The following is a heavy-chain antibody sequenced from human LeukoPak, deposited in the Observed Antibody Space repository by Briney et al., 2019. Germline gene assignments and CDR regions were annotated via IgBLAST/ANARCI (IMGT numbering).Heavy chain of an antibody. CDR2: ISGSGGST. J-gene: IGHJ4*02. D-gene: IGHD6-19*01. V-gene: IGHV3-23*01. CDR3: AKVGSSGWYSYYFDY. Sequence: GGSLRLSCAASGFTFSSYAMSWVRQAPGKGLEWVSAISGSGGSTYYADSVKGRFTISRDNSKNTLYLQMNSLRAEDTAVYYCAKVGSSGWYSYYFDYWGQGTLVTVSS. CDR1: GFTFSSYA.